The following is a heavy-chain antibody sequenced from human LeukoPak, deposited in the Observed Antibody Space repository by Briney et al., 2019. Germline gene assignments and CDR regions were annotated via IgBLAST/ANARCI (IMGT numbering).Heavy chain of an antibody. CDR2: INSDGSST. J-gene: IGHJ4*02. Sequence: GGSLRLSCAASGFTFSSYWMHWVRQAPGKGLVWVSRINSDGSSTSYADSVKGRFTISRDNAKNTLYLQMNSLRAEDTAVYYCARDPTGYDFWSGYYTAALDYWGQGPLVTVSS. D-gene: IGHD3-3*01. CDR1: GFTFSSYW. V-gene: IGHV3-74*01. CDR3: ARDPTGYDFWSGYYTAALDY.